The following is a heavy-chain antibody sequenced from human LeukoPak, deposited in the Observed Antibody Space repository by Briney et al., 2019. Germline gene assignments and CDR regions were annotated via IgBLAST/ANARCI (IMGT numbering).Heavy chain of an antibody. J-gene: IGHJ4*02. Sequence: GGSLRLSCAASGVTFSSYAMHWVRQAPGKGLEWVAVISYGGSNKYYADSVKGRFTISRDNSKNTLYLQMNSLRAEDTAVYYCARAMITFGGVIVPCDYWGQGTLVTVSS. CDR2: ISYGGSNK. V-gene: IGHV3-30-3*01. CDR3: ARAMITFGGVIVPCDY. D-gene: IGHD3-16*02. CDR1: GVTFSSYA.